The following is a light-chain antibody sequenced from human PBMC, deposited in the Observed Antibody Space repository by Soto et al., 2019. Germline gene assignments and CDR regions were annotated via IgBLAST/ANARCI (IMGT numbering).Light chain of an antibody. CDR2: DAS. CDR3: QQYNSYPYT. CDR1: QSVRTW. V-gene: IGKV1-5*01. J-gene: IGKJ2*01. Sequence: DIQMTQSPSTVSASVGAGVTITCRASQSVRTWLAWYQQKPGKAPKLLIYDASTLESGVSSGFSGSGSGTEFTLTISSLQPDDLATYYCQQYNSYPYTFGQGTKLEIK.